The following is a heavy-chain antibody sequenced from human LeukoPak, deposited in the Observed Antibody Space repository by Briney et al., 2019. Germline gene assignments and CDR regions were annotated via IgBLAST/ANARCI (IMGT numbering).Heavy chain of an antibody. V-gene: IGHV1-69*04. CDR1: GGTFSSYA. CDR2: IIPIFGIA. J-gene: IGHJ5*02. CDR3: AREGDSSGYYSNWFDP. Sequence: SVKVSCKASGGTFSSYAISWVRQAPGQVLEWMGRIIPIFGIANYAQKFQGRVTITADKSTSTAYMELSSLRSEDTAVYYCAREGDSSGYYSNWFDPWGQGTLVTVSS. D-gene: IGHD3-22*01.